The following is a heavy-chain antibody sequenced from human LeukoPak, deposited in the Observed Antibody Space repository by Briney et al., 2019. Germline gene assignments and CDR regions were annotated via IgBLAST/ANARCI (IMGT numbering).Heavy chain of an antibody. V-gene: IGHV4-61*02. CDR1: GGSISSGSYY. CDR2: IYTSGST. J-gene: IGHJ4*02. CDR3: ARGTWMYYFDY. D-gene: IGHD5-12*01. Sequence: SETLSLTCTVSGGSISSGSYYWSWIRQPAGKGLEWIGRIYTSGSTNYNPSLKSRVTISVDTSKNQFSLKLSSVTAADTAVYYCARGTWMYYFDYWGQGTLVTVAS.